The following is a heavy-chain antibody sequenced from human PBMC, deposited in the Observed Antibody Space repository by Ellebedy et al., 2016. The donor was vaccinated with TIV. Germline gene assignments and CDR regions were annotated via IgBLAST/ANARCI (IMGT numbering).Heavy chain of an antibody. CDR3: ARDPRPYLRYGHYDF. D-gene: IGHD3-9*01. V-gene: IGHV3-33*08. CDR1: GFTFSSYG. CDR2: IWYDGSNK. Sequence: PGGSLRLSCAASGFTFSSYGMHWVRQAPGKGLEWVAVIWYDGSNKYYADSVKGRFTISRDNSKNTLYLQMNSLRAEDTAVYYCARDPRPYLRYGHYDFWGQGTLVTVSS. J-gene: IGHJ4*02.